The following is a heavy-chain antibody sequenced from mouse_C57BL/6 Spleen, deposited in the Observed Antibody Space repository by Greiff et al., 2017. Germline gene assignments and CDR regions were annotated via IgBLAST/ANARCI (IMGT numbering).Heavy chain of an antibody. CDR1: GFTFSDYG. D-gene: IGHD2-1*01. J-gene: IGHJ4*01. Sequence: EVKLVESGGGLVKPGGSLKLSCAASGFTFSDYGMHWVRQAPEKGLEWVAYISRGSSTIYYADTVKGRFTISRDNAKNTLFLQMTSLRSEDTAMYYCARGNYLYYYAMDYWGQGTSVTVSA. CDR2: ISRGSSTI. V-gene: IGHV5-17*01. CDR3: ARGNYLYYYAMDY.